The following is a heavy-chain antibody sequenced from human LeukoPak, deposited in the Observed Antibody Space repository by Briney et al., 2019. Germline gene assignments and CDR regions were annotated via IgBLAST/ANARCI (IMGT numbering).Heavy chain of an antibody. CDR3: ARVKGSYFDY. V-gene: IGHV3-48*01. D-gene: IGHD2-15*01. J-gene: IGHJ4*02. CDR2: ISASGSNI. Sequence: GGSLRLSCAVSGFTFSTYSMNWVRQAPGKGLEWVSYISASGSNIYYVDSVKGRFTVSRDNPKSSLFLQMNSPRAEDTAVYYCARVKGSYFDYWGQGALVTVSS. CDR1: GFTFSTYS.